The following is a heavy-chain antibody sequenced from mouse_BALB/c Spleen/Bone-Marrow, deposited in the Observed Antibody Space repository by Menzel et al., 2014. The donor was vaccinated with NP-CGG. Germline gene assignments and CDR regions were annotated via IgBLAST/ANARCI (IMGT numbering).Heavy chain of an antibody. J-gene: IGHJ2*01. CDR2: IHPNNGGT. D-gene: IGHD4-1*01. CDR3: VRGWGLTGPEDY. Sequence: VQLQQSGPELVRPGASVRIPCKASGYTFTDFNIDWVKQSHGKSLEWIGDIHPNNGGTFYNQKFKGKATLTVDKSSNTAYMELRSLTTEDTAVYYCVRGWGLTGPEDYWGQGTTLTVSS. CDR1: GYTFTDFN. V-gene: IGHV1-18*01.